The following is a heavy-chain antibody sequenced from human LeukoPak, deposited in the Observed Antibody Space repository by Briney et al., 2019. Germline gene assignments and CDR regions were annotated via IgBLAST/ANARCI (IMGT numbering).Heavy chain of an antibody. CDR1: GISFMSSA. J-gene: IGHJ3*02. CDR2: IVVGSGVT. D-gene: IGHD2-15*01. CDR3: AAEKRLYCSGGACYPDAFDI. Sequence: GASVNVSFTASGISFMSSAVQWVRQARGQRLEWIGWIVVGSGVTNYAQKFLERVTITREMSTNTVFMELSSLRSEDTAVYYCAAEKRLYCSGGACYPDAFDIWGQGTMVTVSS. V-gene: IGHV1-58*01.